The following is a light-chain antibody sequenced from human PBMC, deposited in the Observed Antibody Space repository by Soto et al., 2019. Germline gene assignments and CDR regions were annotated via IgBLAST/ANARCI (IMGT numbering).Light chain of an antibody. V-gene: IGKV1-5*01. CDR3: QQSKAYSPVCS. CDR1: HDFGNY. J-gene: IGKJ2*04. Sequence: DIRLTQSPSTLSASVGNIVIITCPTSHDFGNYLAWYQQNPGKAPKHLIYEASSLRSGVPSRFSGSGSGTEFTLTITGLQPDDFATYYCQQSKAYSPVCSFGQGTKVDIK. CDR2: EAS.